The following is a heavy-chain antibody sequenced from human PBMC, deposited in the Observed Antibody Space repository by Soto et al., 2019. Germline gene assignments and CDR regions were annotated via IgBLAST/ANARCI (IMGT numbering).Heavy chain of an antibody. CDR1: GFTFVNSA. CDR2: IVVDTGNT. Sequence: SVKVSCKASGFTFVNSAVQWVRQARGQRLEWIGWIVVDTGNTNCAQRFQERVTLTRDLSTSTAYMELSSLRSEDTAVYYCARDGLALYNWFDPWGQGTLVTVSS. V-gene: IGHV1-58*01. CDR3: ARDGLALYNWFDP. J-gene: IGHJ5*02. D-gene: IGHD6-19*01.